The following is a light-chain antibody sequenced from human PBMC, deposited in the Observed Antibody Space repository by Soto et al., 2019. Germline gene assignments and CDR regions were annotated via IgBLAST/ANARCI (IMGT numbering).Light chain of an antibody. CDR3: QQSFSILSIT. CDR1: QSISDY. J-gene: IGKJ5*01. Sequence: DIQLPQSPSPLSASVGARATITCLASQSISDYLNWYQQKPGKAPKLLIYAASRLQSGVPSRFSGSGSGTDFTLTISSLHPEDFATYYCQQSFSILSITFGQGTRLEIK. CDR2: AAS. V-gene: IGKV1-39*01.